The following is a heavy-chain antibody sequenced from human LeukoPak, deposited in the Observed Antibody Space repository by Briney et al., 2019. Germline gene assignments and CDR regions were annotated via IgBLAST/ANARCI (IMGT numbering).Heavy chain of an antibody. CDR2: ISAYNGNT. D-gene: IGHD5-12*01. V-gene: IGHV1-18*01. Sequence: ASVKVSCKASGYTFTSYGISWVRQAPGQGLEWMGWISAYNGNTNYAQKLQGRVTMTTDTSTSTAYMELRSLRSDDTAVYYCARAPPLYIVATTLNWFDPWGQGTLVTVSS. J-gene: IGHJ5*02. CDR1: GYTFTSYG. CDR3: ARAPPLYIVATTLNWFDP.